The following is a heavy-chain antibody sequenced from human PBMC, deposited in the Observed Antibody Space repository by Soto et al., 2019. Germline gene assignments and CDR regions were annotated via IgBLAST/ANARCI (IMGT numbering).Heavy chain of an antibody. J-gene: IGHJ4*02. CDR3: AKDMPPNNDILTGYYSGFDY. Sequence: SETLSLTCTVSGVYISSGGYYWGWIRQHPGKGLEWIGNIYYSCRTYYNPSLKSRVIMSVDTSKNHFSLKLRSVTAADTAVYYCAKDMPPNNDILTGYYSGFDYWGQGTLVTVSS. CDR1: GVYISSGGYY. D-gene: IGHD3-9*01. V-gene: IGHV4-31*03. CDR2: IYYSCRT.